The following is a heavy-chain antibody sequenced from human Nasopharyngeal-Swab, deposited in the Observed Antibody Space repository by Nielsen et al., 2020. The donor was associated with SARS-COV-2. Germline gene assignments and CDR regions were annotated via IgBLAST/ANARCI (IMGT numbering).Heavy chain of an antibody. Sequence: GESLKISCSASGFTFRSSALYWVRQAPGKGLEWVAVISFDGNNKYYADSVKGRFTISRDNSKNTLYLQMNSLRSEDTALYYCARDGATIGEGSSSWTGFDYWGQGTLVTVSS. CDR2: ISFDGNNK. V-gene: IGHV3-30-3*01. CDR3: ARDGATIGEGSSSWTGFDY. D-gene: IGHD6-13*01. J-gene: IGHJ4*02. CDR1: GFTFRSSA.